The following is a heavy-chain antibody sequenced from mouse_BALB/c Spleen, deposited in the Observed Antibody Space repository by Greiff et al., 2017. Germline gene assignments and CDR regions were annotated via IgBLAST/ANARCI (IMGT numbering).Heavy chain of an antibody. V-gene: IGHV1S81*02. Sequence: QVQLQQSGAELVKPGASVKLSCKASGYTFTSYYMYWVKQRPGQGLEWIGEINPSNGGTNFNEKFKSKATLTVDKSSSTAYMQLSSLTSEDSAVYSGHEWGITALVAYWGQGTLVTVSA. CDR3: HEWGITALVAY. CDR2: INPSNGGT. CDR1: GYTFTSYY. J-gene: IGHJ3*01. D-gene: IGHD2-4*01.